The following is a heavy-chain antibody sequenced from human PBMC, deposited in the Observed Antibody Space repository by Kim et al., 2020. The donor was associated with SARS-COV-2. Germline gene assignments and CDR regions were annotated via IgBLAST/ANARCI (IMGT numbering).Heavy chain of an antibody. J-gene: IGHJ6*02. V-gene: IGHV3-15*01. CDR1: GFTFSNVW. CDR3: TAATVTVADRFDNLYYVGMGG. D-gene: IGHD6-19*01. Sequence: GGSLRLSCEGFGFTFSNVWMSWVRQAPGKGLEWVGRIKSKSDGETTDYAAPVKGRFTLSRDDSQHTAYLQMNTLKTEDTAVYYCTAATVTVADRFDNLYYVGMGGWGQGTTVTVSS. CDR2: IKSKSDGETT.